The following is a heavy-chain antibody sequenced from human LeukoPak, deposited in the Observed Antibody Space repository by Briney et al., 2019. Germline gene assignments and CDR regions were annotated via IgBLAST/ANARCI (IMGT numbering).Heavy chain of an antibody. D-gene: IGHD6-13*01. J-gene: IGHJ6*03. V-gene: IGHV1-18*01. CDR2: ISAYNGNT. CDR1: GYTFTSYG. CDR3: ARMGIAAAGSPGYYYYMDV. Sequence: GASVKVSCKASGYTFTSYGISWVRQAPGQGLEGMGWISAYNGNTNYAQKLQGRVTMTTDTSTSTAYMALRSLRSDDTAVYYCARMGIAAAGSPGYYYYMDVWGKGTTVTVSS.